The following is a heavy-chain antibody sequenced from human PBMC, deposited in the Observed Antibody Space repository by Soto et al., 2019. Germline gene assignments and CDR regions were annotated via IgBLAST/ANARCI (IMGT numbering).Heavy chain of an antibody. Sequence: PSETLSLTCTVSGGSISSGGYYWSWIRQHPGKGLEWIGYIYYSGSTYYNPSLKSQVTISVDTSKNQFSLKLSSVTAADTAVYYCARGCLSLNDDYGAFDIWGQGTMVTVSS. D-gene: IGHD4-17*01. CDR2: IYYSGST. V-gene: IGHV4-31*01. CDR1: GGSISSGGYY. CDR3: ARGCLSLNDDYGAFDI. J-gene: IGHJ3*02.